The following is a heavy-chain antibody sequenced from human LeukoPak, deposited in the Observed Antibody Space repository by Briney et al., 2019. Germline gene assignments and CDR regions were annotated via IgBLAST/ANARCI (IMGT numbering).Heavy chain of an antibody. CDR1: GGSFSGYY. J-gene: IGHJ4*02. CDR2: INHSGST. Sequence: SETLSLTCAVYGGSFSGYYWSWIRQPPGKGLEWIGEINHSGSTKNNPSLKSRVTISVDTSKNQFSLKLSSVTAADTAVYYCARGNYWGQGTLVTVSS. V-gene: IGHV4-34*01. CDR3: ARGNY.